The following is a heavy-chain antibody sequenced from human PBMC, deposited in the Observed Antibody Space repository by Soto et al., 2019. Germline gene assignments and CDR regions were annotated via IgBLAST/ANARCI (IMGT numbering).Heavy chain of an antibody. CDR3: ARGLGYCSSTPCYYYMDV. CDR2: INHSGST. Sequence: PSETLSLTCTVSGGSISSSSYYWGWIRQPPGKGLEWIGEINHSGSTNYNPSLKSRVTISVDTSKNQFSLKLSSVTAADTAVYYCARGLGYCSSTPCYYYMDVWGKGTTVTVSS. V-gene: IGHV4-39*07. CDR1: GGSISSSSYY. D-gene: IGHD2-2*01. J-gene: IGHJ6*03.